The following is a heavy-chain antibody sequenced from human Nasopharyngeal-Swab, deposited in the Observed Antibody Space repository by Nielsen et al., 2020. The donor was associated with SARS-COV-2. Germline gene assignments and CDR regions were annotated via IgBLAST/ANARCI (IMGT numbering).Heavy chain of an antibody. V-gene: IGHV3-21*01. D-gene: IGHD5-18*01. CDR3: TRMFLGFSYGKIDY. CDR1: GFTFSSYS. CDR2: ITSSSGYK. Sequence: GESLKISCVASGFTFSSYSLNWVRQAPGKGLEWVSAITSSSGYKHYADSVKGRFTISRDDGKNTLYLQMSSLRAEDTAIYYCTRMFLGFSYGKIDYWGQGTLVTVSS. J-gene: IGHJ4*02.